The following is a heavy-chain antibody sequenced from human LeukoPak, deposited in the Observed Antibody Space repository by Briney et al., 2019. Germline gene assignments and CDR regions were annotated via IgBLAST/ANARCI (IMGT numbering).Heavy chain of an antibody. CDR2: IYYSGST. CDR3: ARARVPDVPLVN. J-gene: IGHJ4*02. CDR1: GGSISSSSYY. D-gene: IGHD6-6*01. V-gene: IGHV4-61*05. Sequence: PSETLSLTCTVSGGSISSSSYYWGWIRQPPGKGLEWIGYIYYSGSTNYNPSLKSRVTISVDTSKNQFSLKLSSVTAADTAVYYCARARVPDVPLVNWGQGTLVTVSS.